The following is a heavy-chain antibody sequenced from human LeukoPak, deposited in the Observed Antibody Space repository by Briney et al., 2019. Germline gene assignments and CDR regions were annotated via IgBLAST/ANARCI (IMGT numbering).Heavy chain of an antibody. J-gene: IGHJ4*02. Sequence: GESLKISCKGSGYSFTSYWIGWVRQMPGKGLEWMGIIYPGDSDTRYSPSFQGQVTISADKSISTAYLQWSSLKASDTAMYYCARHPNYYGSGSLLGYYFDYWGQGTLVTVSS. CDR2: IYPGDSDT. D-gene: IGHD3-10*01. CDR1: GYSFTSYW. CDR3: ARHPNYYGSGSLLGYYFDY. V-gene: IGHV5-51*01.